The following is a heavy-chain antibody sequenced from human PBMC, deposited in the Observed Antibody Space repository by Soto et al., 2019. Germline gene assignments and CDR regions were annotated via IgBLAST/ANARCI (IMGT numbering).Heavy chain of an antibody. V-gene: IGHV1-69*04. CDR2: IIPILGIA. J-gene: IGHJ5*02. CDR3: AREIVVVVAATRARFDP. D-gene: IGHD2-15*01. Sequence: SVKVSCKASGGTFSSYTISWVRQAPGQGLEWMGRIIPILGIANYAQKFQGRVTITADKSTSTAYMELSSLRSEDTAVYYCAREIVVVVAATRARFDPWGQGTLVTVSS. CDR1: GGTFSSYT.